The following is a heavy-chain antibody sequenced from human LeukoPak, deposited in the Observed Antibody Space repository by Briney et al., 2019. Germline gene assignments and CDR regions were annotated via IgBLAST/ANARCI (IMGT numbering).Heavy chain of an antibody. V-gene: IGHV4-38-2*02. CDR3: ARDQYSRYYFDSSGYYLT. CDR2: IYQSGNT. CDR1: GYSIASGYY. J-gene: IGHJ4*02. Sequence: SETLSLTCTVSGYSIASGYYWGWIRQPPVRGLEWIGSIYQSGNTYYNPSLRSRVTISVDTSKNQFSLKLSSVTAADTAVYYCARDQYSRYYFDSSGYYLTWGQGTLVTVSS. D-gene: IGHD3-22*01.